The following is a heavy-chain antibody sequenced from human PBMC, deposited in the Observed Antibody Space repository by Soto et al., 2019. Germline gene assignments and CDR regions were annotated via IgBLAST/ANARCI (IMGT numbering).Heavy chain of an antibody. CDR1: GFTFSSYA. V-gene: IGHV3-23*01. CDR2: ISGSGGST. D-gene: IGHD3-22*01. Sequence: GGSLRLSCAASGFTFSSYAMSWVRQAPGKGLEWVSAISGSGGSTYYADSVKGRFTISRDNSKNTLYLQMNSLRAEDTAVYYCAKVPYYYDSSGYYYFDYWGQGTLVTVSS. CDR3: AKVPYYYDSSGYYYFDY. J-gene: IGHJ4*02.